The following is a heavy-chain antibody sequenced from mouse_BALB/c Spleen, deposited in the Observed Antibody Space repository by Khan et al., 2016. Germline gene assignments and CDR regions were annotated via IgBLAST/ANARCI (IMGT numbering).Heavy chain of an antibody. J-gene: IGHJ4*01. D-gene: IGHD1-1*01. Sequence: QVQLKESGPGLVAPSQSLSITCTVSGFSLTSYGVHWVRQPPGKGLEWLVVIWSDGSTTYNSALKSRLSISKDNSKSQVFLKMNSLQTDDTAMYYCARNYYGSSYYAMDYWGHGTSVTVSS. CDR3: ARNYYGSSYYAMDY. CDR1: GFSLTSYG. CDR2: IWSDGST. V-gene: IGHV2-6*02.